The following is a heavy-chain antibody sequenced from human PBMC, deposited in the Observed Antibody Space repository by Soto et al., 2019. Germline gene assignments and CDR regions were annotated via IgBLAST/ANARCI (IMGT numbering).Heavy chain of an antibody. Sequence: SETLSLTCTVSGGSITGINYCWGWIRQPPGKGLEWIGSIYYSGSTYYNPSLESRVTISGDTSKNQFSLKLRSVTAADTAVYYCASIYCGGGRCYGYYYLDVWGKGTTVTVSS. J-gene: IGHJ6*03. CDR3: ASIYCGGGRCYGYYYLDV. CDR2: IYYSGST. D-gene: IGHD2-15*01. V-gene: IGHV4-39*01. CDR1: GGSITGINYC.